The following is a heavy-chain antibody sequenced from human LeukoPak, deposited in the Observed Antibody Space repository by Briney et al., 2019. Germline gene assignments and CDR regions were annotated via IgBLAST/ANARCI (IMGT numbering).Heavy chain of an antibody. D-gene: IGHD3-10*01. V-gene: IGHV4-59*01. J-gene: IGHJ4*02. CDR2: IYYSGST. Sequence: SETLSLTCTVSGGSISSYYWSWIRQPPGKGLEWIGYIYYSGSTNYNPSLKSRVAISVDTSKNQFSLKLSSVTAADTAVCYCAREESSGSYFNYWGQGTLVTVTS. CDR3: AREESSGSYFNY. CDR1: GGSISSYY.